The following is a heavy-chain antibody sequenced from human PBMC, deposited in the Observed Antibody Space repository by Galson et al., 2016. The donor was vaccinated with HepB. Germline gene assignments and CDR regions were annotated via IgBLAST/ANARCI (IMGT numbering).Heavy chain of an antibody. Sequence: SLRLSCAVSGFIFSQYDMHWVRQAPGKGLKWVAVISYEGGNKDHVDSVKGRFTISRDHSKNTVFLQMNSLRAEDTALYFCAKDRLRGGDLEDAFDVWGQGTMVTVS. CDR3: AKDRLRGGDLEDAFDV. CDR1: GFIFSQYD. V-gene: IGHV3-30*18. D-gene: IGHD3-10*01. CDR2: ISYEGGNK. J-gene: IGHJ3*01.